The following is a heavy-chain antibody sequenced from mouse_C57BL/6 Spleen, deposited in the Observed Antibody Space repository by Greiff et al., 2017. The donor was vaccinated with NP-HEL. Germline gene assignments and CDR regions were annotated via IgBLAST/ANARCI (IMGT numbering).Heavy chain of an antibody. J-gene: IGHJ2*01. V-gene: IGHV1-76*01. Sequence: QVQLQQSGAELVRPGASVKLSCKASGYTFTDYYINWVKQRPGQGLEWIARIYPGSGNTYYNEKFKGKATLTAEKSSSTAYMQLSSLTSEDSAVYFCARDDGYSIFDYWGQGTTLTVSS. CDR3: ARDDGYSIFDY. CDR2: IYPGSGNT. D-gene: IGHD2-3*01. CDR1: GYTFTDYY.